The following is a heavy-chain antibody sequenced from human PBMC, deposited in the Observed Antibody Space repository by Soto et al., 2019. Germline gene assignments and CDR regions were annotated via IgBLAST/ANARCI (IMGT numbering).Heavy chain of an antibody. CDR3: ARTSPVAGGFDY. J-gene: IGHJ4*02. Sequence: QVQLQESGPGLVKPSETLSLTCTVSGGSISNYYWSWIRQAPGKRLEWIGYIYYTTNYKPSLQSRVTISADTSKKQISLKLTSVTAADKAVYYCARTSPVAGGFDYWGQGTLVTVSS. D-gene: IGHD6-19*01. V-gene: IGHV4-59*01. CDR1: GGSISNYY. CDR2: IYYTT.